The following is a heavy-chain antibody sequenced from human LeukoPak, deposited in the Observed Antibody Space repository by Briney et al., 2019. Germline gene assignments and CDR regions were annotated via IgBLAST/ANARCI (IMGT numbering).Heavy chain of an antibody. CDR2: ISGSGTGT. CDR3: ARDRGSDYPFDY. CDR1: GFTFSSYA. Sequence: GGSLRLSCAASGFTFSSYAMSWVRQAPGKGLEWVSGISGSGTGTYYADSVKGRFTISRDNSKNTLYLQMNRLRAEDTAVYFCARDRGSDYPFDYWGQGTLVTVSP. D-gene: IGHD3-16*01. V-gene: IGHV3-23*01. J-gene: IGHJ4*02.